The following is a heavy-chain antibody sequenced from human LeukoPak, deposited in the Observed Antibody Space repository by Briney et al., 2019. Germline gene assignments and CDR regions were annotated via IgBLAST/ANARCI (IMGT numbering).Heavy chain of an antibody. Sequence: NPSETLSLTCTVSGGSISSYYWSWIRQPPGKGLEWIGYIYYSGSTNYNPPLKSRVTISVDTSKNQFSLKLSSVTAADTAVYYCARGGTVRNGMDVWGQGTTVTVSS. CDR2: IYYSGST. J-gene: IGHJ6*02. CDR1: GGSISSYY. V-gene: IGHV4-59*01. D-gene: IGHD1-26*01. CDR3: ARGGTVRNGMDV.